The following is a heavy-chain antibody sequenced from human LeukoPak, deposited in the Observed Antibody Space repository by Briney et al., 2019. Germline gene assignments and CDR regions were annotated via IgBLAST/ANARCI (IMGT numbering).Heavy chain of an antibody. Sequence: PGGSLRLSCAASGFTFSSYAMSWVRPAPGKGLEWVSAISGSGGSTYYADSVKGRFTISRDNSKNSLYLQMNSLRTEDTALYYCAKSPPWANWYNWFDPWGQGTLVTVSS. J-gene: IGHJ5*02. CDR1: GFTFSSYA. CDR3: AKSPPWANWYNWFDP. V-gene: IGHV3-23*01. CDR2: ISGSGGST. D-gene: IGHD1-1*01.